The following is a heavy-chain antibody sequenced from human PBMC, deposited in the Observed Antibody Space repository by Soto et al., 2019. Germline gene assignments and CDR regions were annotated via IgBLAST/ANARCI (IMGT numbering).Heavy chain of an antibody. CDR2: IYYSGST. V-gene: IGHV4-59*01. J-gene: IGHJ5*02. D-gene: IGHD5-12*01. CDR3: ALRRDGYKRWFDP. CDR1: GGSINSYY. Sequence: PSETLSLTCTVSGGSINSYYWSWIRQPPGKGLEWIGYIYYSGSTNYNPSLKSRVTISVDTSKNQFSLKLSSVTAADTAVYYCALRRDGYKRWFDPWGQGTLVTVSS.